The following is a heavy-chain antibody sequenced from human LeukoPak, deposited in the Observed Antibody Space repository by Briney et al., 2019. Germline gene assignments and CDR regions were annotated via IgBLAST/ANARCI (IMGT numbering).Heavy chain of an antibody. CDR1: GFTFSSYE. Sequence: PGGSLRLSCASSGFTFSSYEMNWVRQAPGKGLKWVSAISGSGGSTYYADSVKGRFTISRDNSKNTLYLQMNSLRAEDTAVYYCASTAMVTEWYFDYWGQGTLVTVSS. CDR2: ISGSGGST. CDR3: ASTAMVTEWYFDY. V-gene: IGHV3-23*01. J-gene: IGHJ4*02. D-gene: IGHD5-18*01.